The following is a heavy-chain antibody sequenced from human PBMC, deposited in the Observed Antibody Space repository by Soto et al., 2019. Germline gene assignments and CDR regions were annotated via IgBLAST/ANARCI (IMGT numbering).Heavy chain of an antibody. Sequence: QVQLVESGGGVVQPGRSLRLSCAASGFTFSSYGMHWVRQAPGKGLEWVAVIWYDGSNKYYADSVKGRFTISRDNSKNTLYLQMNSLRAEDTAVNYCARDYCSGGSCYFDYWGQGTLVTVSS. J-gene: IGHJ4*02. CDR1: GFTFSSYG. D-gene: IGHD2-15*01. CDR3: ARDYCSGGSCYFDY. CDR2: IWYDGSNK. V-gene: IGHV3-33*01.